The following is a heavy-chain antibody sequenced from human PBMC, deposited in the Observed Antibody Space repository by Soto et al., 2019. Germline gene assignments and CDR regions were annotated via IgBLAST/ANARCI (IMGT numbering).Heavy chain of an antibody. CDR1: RYTFTNYY. Sequence: ASVKVSCKASRYTFTNYYFHWVRQAPGQGLEWMGIMNPSGGSASYAQKFQGRVTMTRDTSTSTVYMELSRLRSEDTAVYYCARDGYSYGNYYYYGMDVWGQGTTVTVSS. J-gene: IGHJ6*02. CDR3: ARDGYSYGNYYYYGMDV. V-gene: IGHV1-46*01. D-gene: IGHD5-18*01. CDR2: MNPSGGSA.